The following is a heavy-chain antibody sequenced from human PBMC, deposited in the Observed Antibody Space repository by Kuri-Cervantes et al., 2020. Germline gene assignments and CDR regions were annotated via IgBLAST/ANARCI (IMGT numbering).Heavy chain of an antibody. CDR2: ISSGSAYV. J-gene: IGHJ4*02. V-gene: IGHV3-21*04. D-gene: IGHD3-22*01. CDR1: GFTFSSNT. CDR3: ARARGYYSDTSGPSDY. Sequence: GEFLKISCAASGFTFSSNTMNWVRQAPGKGLEWVSSISSGSAYVYYADSVKGRFTISRDNAKNSLYLQMNRLRAEDTAVYYCARARGYYSDTSGPSDYWGQGTLVTVSS.